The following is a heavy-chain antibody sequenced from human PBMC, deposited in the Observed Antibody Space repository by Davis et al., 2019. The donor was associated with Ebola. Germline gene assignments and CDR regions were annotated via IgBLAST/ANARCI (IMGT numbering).Heavy chain of an antibody. D-gene: IGHD3-3*01. Sequence: GESLKISCAASGFTFSSYAMSWVRQTPGKGLEWVSAISGSGGSTYYADSVKGRFTISRDNSKNTLYLQMNSLRAEDTAVYYCAKGVTIFGVGYYFDYWGQGTLVTVSS. J-gene: IGHJ4*02. V-gene: IGHV3-23*01. CDR3: AKGVTIFGVGYYFDY. CDR2: ISGSGGST. CDR1: GFTFSSYA.